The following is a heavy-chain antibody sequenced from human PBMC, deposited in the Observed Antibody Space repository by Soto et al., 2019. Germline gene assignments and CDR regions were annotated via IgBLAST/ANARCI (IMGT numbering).Heavy chain of an antibody. Sequence: QVQLVQSGAEVKRPGASASVSCKASGYNFTTYVVHWLRQAPGQGPEWMGWINCGSGNTVYSQKFQGRVTFTRDTSARTAYMDLNSLTSGDTAVYYCARGYTSGWTFDFWGRGTLVTVSS. CDR3: ARGYTSGWTFDF. CDR2: INCGSGNT. CDR1: GYNFTTYV. V-gene: IGHV1-3*01. J-gene: IGHJ4*02. D-gene: IGHD6-19*01.